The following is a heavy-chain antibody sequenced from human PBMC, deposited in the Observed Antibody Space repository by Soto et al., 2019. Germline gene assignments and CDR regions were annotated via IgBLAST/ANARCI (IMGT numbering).Heavy chain of an antibody. CDR3: ARDWEYSSGWSHHIGYFDY. CDR1: GFTFSSYA. V-gene: IGHV3-30-3*01. J-gene: IGHJ4*02. CDR2: ISYDGSNK. Sequence: QVQLVESGGGVVQPGRSLRLSCAASGFTFSSYAMHWVRQAPGKGLGWVAVISYDGSNKYYADSVKGRFTISRDNSKNTLYLQMNSLRAEDTAVYYCARDWEYSSGWSHHIGYFDYWGQGTLVTVSS. D-gene: IGHD6-19*01.